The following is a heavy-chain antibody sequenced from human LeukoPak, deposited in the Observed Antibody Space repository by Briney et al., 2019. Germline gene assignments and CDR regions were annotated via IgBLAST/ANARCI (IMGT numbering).Heavy chain of an antibody. Sequence: GGSLRLSCAASGFTFDDYGMSWVRQAPGKGLEWVSGINWNGGSTGYADFVKGRFTISRDNAKNSLYLQMNSLRAEDTALYHCARADSSGWYPFDYWGQGTLVTVSS. CDR3: ARADSSGWYPFDY. CDR2: INWNGGST. V-gene: IGHV3-20*01. J-gene: IGHJ4*02. CDR1: GFTFDDYG. D-gene: IGHD6-19*01.